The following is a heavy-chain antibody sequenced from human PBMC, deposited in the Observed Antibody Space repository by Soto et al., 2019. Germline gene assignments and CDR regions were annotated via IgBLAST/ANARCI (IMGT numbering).Heavy chain of an antibody. D-gene: IGHD4-17*01. CDR3: ARDVDADFRTDFDY. CDR1: GFLFRDCF. V-gene: IGHV3-11*01. J-gene: IGHJ4*02. Sequence: GGSLRLSCASSGFLFRDCFMSWIRQAPGKGLEWISYISGNGEIIQYAASARGRFTISRDNAENSVYLEMDSLRAEDTALYYCARDVDADFRTDFDYWGRGTLVTVSS. CDR2: ISGNGEII.